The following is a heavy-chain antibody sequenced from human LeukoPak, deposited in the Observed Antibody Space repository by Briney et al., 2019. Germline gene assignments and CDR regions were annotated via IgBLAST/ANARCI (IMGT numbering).Heavy chain of an antibody. D-gene: IGHD3-22*01. CDR3: TTGETYYYDSSGYCPFDY. J-gene: IGHJ4*02. V-gene: IGHV3-15*01. CDR2: IKSKTDGGTT. Sequence: GGSLRLSCAASGFTFSNAWMSWVRQAPGKGLEWVGRIKSKTDGGTTDYAAPVKGRFTISRDDSKNTLYLQMNSLKTEDTAVYYCTTGETYYYDSSGYCPFDYWGQGTLVTVSS. CDR1: GFTFSNAW.